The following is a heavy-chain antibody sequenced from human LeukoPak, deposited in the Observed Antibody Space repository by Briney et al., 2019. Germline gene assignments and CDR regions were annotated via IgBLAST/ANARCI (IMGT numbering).Heavy chain of an antibody. J-gene: IGHJ4*02. D-gene: IGHD3-10*01. Sequence: GGSLRLSCAASGFTFSSYAMHWVRQAPGKGLEWVAVISYDGSNKYYADSVKGRFTISRDNSKNTLYLQMNSLRAEDTAVYYCAKVPVYYGSGSYNYFDYWGQGTLVTVSS. CDR1: GFTFSSYA. CDR2: ISYDGSNK. V-gene: IGHV3-30-3*01. CDR3: AKVPVYYGSGSYNYFDY.